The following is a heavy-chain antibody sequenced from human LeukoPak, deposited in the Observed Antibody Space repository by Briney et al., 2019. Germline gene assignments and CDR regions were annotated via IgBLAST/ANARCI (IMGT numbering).Heavy chain of an antibody. CDR3: ARLVSSGWPDYYYYMDV. D-gene: IGHD6-19*01. CDR1: GGTFNSYA. Sequence: SVTVSCKASGGTFNSYAISWVRQAPGQGLEWMGGNIPIFGTANYAQKLQGRVTITADESTSTAYMELSSLRSEDTAVYYCARLVSSGWPDYYYYMDVWGKGTTVTISS. J-gene: IGHJ6*03. V-gene: IGHV1-69*13. CDR2: NIPIFGTA.